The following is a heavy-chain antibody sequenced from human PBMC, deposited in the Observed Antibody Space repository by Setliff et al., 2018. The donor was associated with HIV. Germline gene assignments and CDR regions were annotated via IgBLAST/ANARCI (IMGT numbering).Heavy chain of an antibody. D-gene: IGHD3-10*01. CDR1: GDSISSHY. V-gene: IGHV4-59*11. J-gene: IGHJ3*02. CDR3: ARVRLTATRTRGAFDI. Sequence: SETLSLTCTVSGDSISSHYWSWIRQPPGKGLEWIGYIYYSGSTSYNPSLKSRVTISADTSKNHFSLKLNSVSAADTAVYYCARVRLTATRTRGAFDIWGHGTMVTVSS. CDR2: IYYSGST.